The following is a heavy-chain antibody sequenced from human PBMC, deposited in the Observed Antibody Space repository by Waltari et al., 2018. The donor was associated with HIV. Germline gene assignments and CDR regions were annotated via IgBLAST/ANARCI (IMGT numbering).Heavy chain of an antibody. Sequence: EVQLVESGGDLLKPGGCLRLACAASGFTVNSVWISWVRQAPGEGLEWVGRIKTKGDGGATDYAAAVKGRFTISRDDSKNTVYLQMNSLKIEDTAVYYCTSEEDYGSGSHFDYWGQGTLVTVSS. CDR2: IKTKGDGGAT. CDR3: TSEEDYGSGSHFDY. V-gene: IGHV3-15*01. D-gene: IGHD3-10*01. J-gene: IGHJ4*02. CDR1: GFTVNSVW.